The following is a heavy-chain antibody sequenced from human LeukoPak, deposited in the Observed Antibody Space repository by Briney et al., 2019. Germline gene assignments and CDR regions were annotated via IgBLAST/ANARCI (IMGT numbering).Heavy chain of an antibody. V-gene: IGHV1-8*01. CDR2: MNPNSGNT. Sequence: WASVKVSCKASGYTFTSYDINWVRQATGQGLEWMGWMNPNSGNTGYAQGFQGRVTMTRDTSISTAYMELSSLTSEDTAVYYCARRKPTSGAQYWFDPWGQGTLVTVS. CDR1: GYTFTSYD. D-gene: IGHD3-10*01. CDR3: ARRKPTSGAQYWFDP. J-gene: IGHJ5*02.